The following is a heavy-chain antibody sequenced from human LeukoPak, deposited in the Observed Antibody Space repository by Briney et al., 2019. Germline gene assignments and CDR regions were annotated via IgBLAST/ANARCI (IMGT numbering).Heavy chain of an antibody. CDR1: GYTFTGYY. CDR2: INPNSGGT. V-gene: IGHV1-2*04. Sequence: GASVKVSCKASGYTFTGYYMHWVRQAPGQGLGWMGWINPNSGGTNYAQKFQGWVTMTRDTSISTAYMELSRLRSDDTAVYYCARDPGYCSGGSCYSRHAFDIWGQGTMVTVSS. CDR3: ARDPGYCSGGSCYSRHAFDI. D-gene: IGHD2-15*01. J-gene: IGHJ3*02.